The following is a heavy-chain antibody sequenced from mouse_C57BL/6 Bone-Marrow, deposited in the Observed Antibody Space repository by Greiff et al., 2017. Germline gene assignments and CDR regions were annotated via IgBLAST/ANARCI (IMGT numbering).Heavy chain of an antibody. CDR2: ISSGGSYP. J-gene: IGHJ3*01. Sequence: VQLKESGGDLVKPGGSLKLSCAASGFTFRSYGMSWVRQTPDKRLEWVATISSGGSYPYYPDSVKGRFTIARNNAKNTLYLQMSSLKSEDTAMYYCARGGGYWFAYWGQGTLVTVSA. CDR3: ARGGGYWFAY. V-gene: IGHV5-6*01. D-gene: IGHD1-1*02. CDR1: GFTFRSYG.